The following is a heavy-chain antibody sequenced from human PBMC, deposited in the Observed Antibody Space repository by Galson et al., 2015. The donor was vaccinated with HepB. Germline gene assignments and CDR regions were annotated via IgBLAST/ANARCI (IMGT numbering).Heavy chain of an antibody. J-gene: IGHJ3*02. V-gene: IGHV3-30*02. Sequence: SLRLSCAASGFTFSSYGMHWVRQAPGKGLEWVAFIRYDGSNKYYADSVKGRFTISRDNSKNTLYLQMNSLRAEDTAVYYCAKDLPSVVTSWGAFDIWGQGTMVTVSS. CDR2: IRYDGSNK. D-gene: IGHD4-23*01. CDR3: AKDLPSVVTSWGAFDI. CDR1: GFTFSSYG.